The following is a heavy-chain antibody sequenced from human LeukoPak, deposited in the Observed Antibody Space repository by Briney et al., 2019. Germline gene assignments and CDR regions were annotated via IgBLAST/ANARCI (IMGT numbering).Heavy chain of an antibody. CDR3: ARGGRGNDSGTYSHYFDY. J-gene: IGHJ4*02. CDR2: IYSAGST. CDR1: GFTVSSNY. D-gene: IGHD3-10*01. V-gene: IGHV3-53*01. Sequence: GGSLRLSCAASGFTVSSNYMSWVRQAPGKGLEWVSVIYSAGSTYYADSVKGRFTISRDNSKNTLYLQVNSLRADDTAVYYCARGGRGNDSGTYSHYFDYWGQGTLVTVSS.